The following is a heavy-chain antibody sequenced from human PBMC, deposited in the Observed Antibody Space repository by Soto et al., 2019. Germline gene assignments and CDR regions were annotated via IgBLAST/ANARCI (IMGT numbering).Heavy chain of an antibody. D-gene: IGHD4-17*01. V-gene: IGHV3-30*18. CDR3: TKEPDFGAYSYFGS. CDR1: GFTFSSYG. J-gene: IGHJ4*02. Sequence: QVQLVESGGGVVQPGRSLRLSFAASGFTFSSYGMHWVRQAPGKGLEWVAVISFDARNKYFADSVKGRFTISRDNSKNTLSLQMNSLRAEATAVYYCTKEPDFGAYSYFGSWVQGSLVTVSS. CDR2: ISFDARNK.